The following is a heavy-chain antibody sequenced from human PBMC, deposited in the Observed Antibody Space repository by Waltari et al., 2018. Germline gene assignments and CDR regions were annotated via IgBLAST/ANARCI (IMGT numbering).Heavy chain of an antibody. CDR3: ATKMGTGAGYLDL. V-gene: IGHV3-53*02. J-gene: IGHJ2*01. CDR2: VCSGGAS. Sequence: EVQLVETGGGLSQPGESLRLSCVASGFNVSDKYMDWVRQAPGKGLEWVSGVCSGGASTYVDSVRGRFTITRDDSKNILVLQMNNLRADDSAVYYCATKMGTGAGYLDLWGRGTLVTVSS. D-gene: IGHD1-1*01. CDR1: GFNVSDKY.